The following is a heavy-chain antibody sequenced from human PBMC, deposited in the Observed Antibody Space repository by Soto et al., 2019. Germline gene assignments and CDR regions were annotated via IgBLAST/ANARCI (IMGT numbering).Heavy chain of an antibody. V-gene: IGHV4-61*08. J-gene: IGHJ4*02. CDR3: ARLGTAGRWLQFTVNFFDY. CDR1: GGSISSGDYY. CDR2: IYYSGST. Sequence: SETLSLTCTVSGGSISSGDYYWSWIRQPPGKGLEWIGYIYYSGSTNYNPSLKSRVTISVDTSKNQFSLKLSSVTAADTAVYYCARLGTAGRWLQFTVNFFDYWGQGTLVTVSS. D-gene: IGHD5-12*01.